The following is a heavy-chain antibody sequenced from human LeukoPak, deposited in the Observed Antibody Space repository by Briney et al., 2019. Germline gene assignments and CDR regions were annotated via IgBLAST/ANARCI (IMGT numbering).Heavy chain of an antibody. CDR3: AKSSPLTDVLRFLEWLPRYYMDV. Sequence: GGSLRLSCAASGFTFSSYAMSWVRQAPGKGLEWVSAISGSGGSTYCADSVKGRFTISRDNSKNTLYLQMNSLRAEDTAVYYCAKSSPLTDVLRFLEWLPRYYMDVWGKGATVTVSS. CDR2: ISGSGGST. D-gene: IGHD3-3*01. J-gene: IGHJ6*03. V-gene: IGHV3-23*01. CDR1: GFTFSSYA.